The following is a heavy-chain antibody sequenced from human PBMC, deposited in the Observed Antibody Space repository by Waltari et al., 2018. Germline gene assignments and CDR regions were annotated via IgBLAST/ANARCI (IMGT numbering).Heavy chain of an antibody. CDR2: IWYDGSNK. V-gene: IGHV3-33*01. D-gene: IGHD6-13*01. CDR1: GFTFSSYG. Sequence: QVQLVESGGGVVQPGRSLRLSCEASGFTFSSYGMHWVRQAPGKGLEWVAVIWYDGSNKYYADSVKGRFTISRDNSKNTLYLQMNSLRAEDTAVYYCARDSLAAEPYYFDYWGQGTLVTVSS. J-gene: IGHJ4*02. CDR3: ARDSLAAEPYYFDY.